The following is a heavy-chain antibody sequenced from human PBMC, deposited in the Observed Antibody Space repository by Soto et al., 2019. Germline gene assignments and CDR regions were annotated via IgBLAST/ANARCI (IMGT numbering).Heavy chain of an antibody. CDR3: AREGGWRGGMDV. V-gene: IGHV4-59*01. Sequence: SETLSLTCTVSGGSISSYYWSWIRQPPGKGLEWIGYIYYSGSTNYNPSLKSRVTISVDTSKNQFSLKLSSVTAADTAVYYCAREGGWRGGMDVWGQGTTVTVSS. J-gene: IGHJ6*02. D-gene: IGHD6-19*01. CDR1: GGSISSYY. CDR2: IYYSGST.